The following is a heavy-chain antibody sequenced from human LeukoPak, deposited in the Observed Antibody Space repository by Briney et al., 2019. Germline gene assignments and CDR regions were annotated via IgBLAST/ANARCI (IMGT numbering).Heavy chain of an antibody. V-gene: IGHV3-21*01. CDR2: ISSGSKYI. CDR3: ARVSDYYYYMDV. Sequence: PGGSLRLSCAASGFTFSTYSMNWVRQAPGKGLEWVSSISSGSKYIYYADSVKGRFTISRDNAKNSLYLQMTSLRAEDTAVYYCARVSDYYYYMDVWGKGTTVTVSS. J-gene: IGHJ6*03. CDR1: GFTFSTYS. D-gene: IGHD2/OR15-2a*01.